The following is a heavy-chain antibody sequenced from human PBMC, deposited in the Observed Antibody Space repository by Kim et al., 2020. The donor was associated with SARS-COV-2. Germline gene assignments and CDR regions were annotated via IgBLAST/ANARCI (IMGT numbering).Heavy chain of an antibody. CDR3: ARVVSLPHYDYVWGVDY. V-gene: IGHV1-18*01. J-gene: IGHJ4*02. D-gene: IGHD3-16*01. CDR1: GYTFTSYG. Sequence: ASVKVSCKASGYTFTSYGISWVRQAPGQGLEWMGWISAYNGNTNYAQKLQGRVTMTTDTSTSTAYMELRSLRSDDTAVYYCARVVSLPHYDYVWGVDYWGQGTLVTVSS. CDR2: ISAYNGNT.